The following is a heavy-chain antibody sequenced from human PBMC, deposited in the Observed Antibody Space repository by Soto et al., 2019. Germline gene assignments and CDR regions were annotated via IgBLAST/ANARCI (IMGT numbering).Heavy chain of an antibody. D-gene: IGHD2-15*01. CDR2: IYSSGST. CDR3: ARRYCSGGSCYSALDY. CDR1: GGSISSYY. Sequence: QVQPQESGPGLVKPSETLSLTCTVSGGSISSYYWSWIRQPPGTGLEWIGYIYSSGSTSYNPSLKSRVTMSVDTSKNQFSLKLSSVTAADTAVYYCARRYCSGGSCYSALDYWGQGTLVTVSS. J-gene: IGHJ4*02. V-gene: IGHV4-59*08.